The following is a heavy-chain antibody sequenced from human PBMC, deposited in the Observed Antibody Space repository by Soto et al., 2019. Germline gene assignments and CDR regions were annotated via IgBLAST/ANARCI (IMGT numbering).Heavy chain of an antibody. CDR2: ISSGGRIT. J-gene: IGHJ4*02. D-gene: IGHD2-2*01. CDR1: GFTFSDFF. V-gene: IGHV3-11*01. CDR3: ARHASSWSNFDS. Sequence: LRLSCAASGFTFSDFFMSWIRQAPGKGLEWVSYISSGGRITIYADSVKGRFTISRDNAKNSLYLQMNSLRADDTAVYYCARHASSWSNFDSWGQGTLVTVSS.